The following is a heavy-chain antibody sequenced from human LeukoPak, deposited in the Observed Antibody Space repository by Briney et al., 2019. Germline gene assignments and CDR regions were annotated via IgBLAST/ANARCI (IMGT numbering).Heavy chain of an antibody. J-gene: IGHJ4*02. CDR1: VFNFSNYA. CDR2: ISSNGGST. D-gene: IGHD6-19*01. V-gene: IGHV3-64D*08. Sequence: GGSLRLSCSASVFNFSNYAMYLVRQAPGKGLEYISAISSNGGSTYYADSVKGRFTISRDNSKNTLYLQMSSLRSDDAHVSCCVENGVYTSGWYGGYFDYWGQGTLVTVSS. CDR3: VENGVYTSGWYGGYFDY.